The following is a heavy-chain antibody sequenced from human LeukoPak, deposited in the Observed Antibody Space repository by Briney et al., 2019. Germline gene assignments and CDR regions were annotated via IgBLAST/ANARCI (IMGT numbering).Heavy chain of an antibody. V-gene: IGHV3-48*03. CDR2: ISSSGSTI. CDR3: ARDRHCSSTSCYKGDAFDI. J-gene: IGHJ3*02. CDR1: GFTFSSYE. D-gene: IGHD2-2*02. Sequence: PGGSLRLSCAASGFTFSSYEMNWVRQAPGKGLEWVSYISSSGSTIYYADSVKGRFTISRDNAKNSLYLQMNSLRAEDTAVYYCARDRHCSSTSCYKGDAFDIWGQGTMVTVSS.